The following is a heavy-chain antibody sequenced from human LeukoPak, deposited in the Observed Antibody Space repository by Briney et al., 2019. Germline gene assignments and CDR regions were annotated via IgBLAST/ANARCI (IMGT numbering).Heavy chain of an antibody. D-gene: IGHD6-13*01. V-gene: IGHV3-13*01. CDR1: GFSFRNYE. J-gene: IGHJ3*02. CDR2: VGTGGDT. Sequence: GGSLRLSCSASGFSFRNYEMHWVRQPTGKGLEWASAVGTGGDTYYAGSVKGRFTVVRENGKNTLYLQMNSLRAGDTAMYYCARRSAAAGIDAFDIWGQGTMVTVSS. CDR3: ARRSAAAGIDAFDI.